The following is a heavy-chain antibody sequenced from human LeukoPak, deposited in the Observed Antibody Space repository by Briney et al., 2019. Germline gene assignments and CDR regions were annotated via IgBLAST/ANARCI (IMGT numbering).Heavy chain of an antibody. CDR1: GGSISSGGYS. J-gene: IGHJ4*02. Sequence: SETLSLTCAVSGGSISSGGYSWSWIRRPPGKGLEWIGYIYHSGSTYYNPSLKSRVTISVDRSKNQFSLKLSSVTAADTAVYYCARGSVAGAIDYWGQGTLVTVSS. D-gene: IGHD6-19*01. V-gene: IGHV4-30-2*01. CDR3: ARGSVAGAIDY. CDR2: IYHSGST.